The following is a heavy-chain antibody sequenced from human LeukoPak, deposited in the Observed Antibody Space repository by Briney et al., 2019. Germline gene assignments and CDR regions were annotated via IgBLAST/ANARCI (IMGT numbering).Heavy chain of an antibody. V-gene: IGHV3-7*03. CDR3: ARGVTSAWYLRYYFEY. CDR2: IKQDGSET. CDR1: GFIFGSYC. D-gene: IGHD6-19*01. Sequence: GGSLRLSCAASGFIFGSYCMSGVRQVPGKGLEWVANIKQDGSETYYVDSVEGRFTISRDNAKNSLFLQMNSLRADDTALYYCARGVTSAWYLRYYFEYWGQGILVTVSS. J-gene: IGHJ4*02.